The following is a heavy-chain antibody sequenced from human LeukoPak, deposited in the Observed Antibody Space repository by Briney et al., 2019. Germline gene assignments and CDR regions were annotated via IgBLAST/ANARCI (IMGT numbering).Heavy chain of an antibody. CDR1: GGSFSGYY. CDR2: INHSGST. Sequence: SETLSLTCAVYGGSFSGYYWSWIRQPPGKGLEWIGEINHSGSTNCNPSLKSRVTISVDTSKNQFSLKLSSVTAADTAVYYCARKDDILTGYTPNGMDVWGQGTTVTVSS. CDR3: ARKDDILTGYTPNGMDV. V-gene: IGHV4-34*01. J-gene: IGHJ6*02. D-gene: IGHD3-9*01.